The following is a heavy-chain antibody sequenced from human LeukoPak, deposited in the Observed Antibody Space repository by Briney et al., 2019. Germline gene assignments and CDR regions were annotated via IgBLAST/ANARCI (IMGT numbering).Heavy chain of an antibody. D-gene: IGHD2-8*02. CDR2: TGDNFSSYTT. CDR3: ARSYWFRFDC. V-gene: IGHV3-72*01. Sequence: QPGGSLRLSCAASGFTFTDHFISWVRQAPGKGLEWVGLTGDNFSSYTTEYAASVKGRFTISRDTSKSSVYLQMNSLETEDTAVYYCARSYWFRFDCWGQGALVTVSS. J-gene: IGHJ4*02. CDR1: GFTFTDHF.